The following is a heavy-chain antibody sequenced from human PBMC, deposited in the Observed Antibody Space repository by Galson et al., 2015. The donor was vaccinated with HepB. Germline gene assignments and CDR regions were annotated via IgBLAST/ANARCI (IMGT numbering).Heavy chain of an antibody. CDR2: ISAYNGNT. CDR3: ARSPDYYDRPDNWSDP. D-gene: IGHD3-22*01. J-gene: IGHJ5*02. CDR1: GYTFTSYG. Sequence: SVKVSCKASGYTFTSYGISWVRQAPGQGLEWMGWISAYNGNTNYAQKLQGRVTMTTDTSTSTAYMELRSLRSDDTAVYYCARSPDYYDRPDNWSDPWGQGTLVTVSS. V-gene: IGHV1-18*01.